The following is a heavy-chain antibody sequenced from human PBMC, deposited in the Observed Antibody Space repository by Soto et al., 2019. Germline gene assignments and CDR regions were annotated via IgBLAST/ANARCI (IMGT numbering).Heavy chain of an antibody. CDR2: IYTGGST. CDR3: ARVFDAFDI. Sequence: EVQLVESGGGLIQPEGSLRLSCAASGFIVSTNYMTWVRQAPGKGLECVSVIYTGGSTYYADSVKGRLTISRDNSKNTLYLQMNSLRAEDTAVYYCARVFDAFDIWGQGTMVTVSS. V-gene: IGHV3-53*01. J-gene: IGHJ3*02. CDR1: GFIVSTNY.